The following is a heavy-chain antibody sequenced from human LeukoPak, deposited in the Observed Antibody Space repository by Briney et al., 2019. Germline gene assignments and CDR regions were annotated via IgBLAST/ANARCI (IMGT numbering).Heavy chain of an antibody. D-gene: IGHD1-26*01. V-gene: IGHV4-34*01. CDR1: GGSFSGYY. CDR3: ARAILGDAFDI. Sequence: SETLSLTCAVYGGSFSGYYWSWIRQPPGKGLEWIGEINHSGSTNYDPSLKSRVTISVDKSKNQFSLKLSSVTAADTAVYYCARAILGDAFDIWGQGTMVTVSS. CDR2: INHSGST. J-gene: IGHJ3*02.